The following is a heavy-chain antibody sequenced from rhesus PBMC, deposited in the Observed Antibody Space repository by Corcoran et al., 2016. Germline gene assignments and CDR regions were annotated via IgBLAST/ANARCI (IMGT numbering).Heavy chain of an antibody. CDR1: GGSISSSY. V-gene: IGHV4-169*01. J-gene: IGHJ4*01. Sequence: QLQLQESGPGLVKPSETLSVTCAVSGGSISSSYWSWIRQAPGKGLEWIGYIDGSGSSTNNNPSLKRRVTLSVDTSKNQLSRKLSSVTAADTAVYYGARFPARTYAGGWGQGVLVTVSS. CDR2: IDGSGSST. CDR3: ARFPARTYAGG. D-gene: IGHD2-39*01.